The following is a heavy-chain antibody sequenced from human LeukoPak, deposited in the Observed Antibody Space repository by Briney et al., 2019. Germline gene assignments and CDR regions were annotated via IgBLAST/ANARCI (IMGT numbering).Heavy chain of an antibody. V-gene: IGHV4-59*01. Sequence: SETLSLTCTVSGDSISSNYWSWIRQPPGKGLEWIGYIYYSGSTNSNPSLKSRVTISVDTSKNQFSLNLSSVTAADTAVYYCARAGGNYYDTGLDAFDIWGQGTMVTVSS. J-gene: IGHJ3*02. CDR2: IYYSGST. CDR3: ARAGGNYYDTGLDAFDI. D-gene: IGHD3-22*01. CDR1: GDSISSNY.